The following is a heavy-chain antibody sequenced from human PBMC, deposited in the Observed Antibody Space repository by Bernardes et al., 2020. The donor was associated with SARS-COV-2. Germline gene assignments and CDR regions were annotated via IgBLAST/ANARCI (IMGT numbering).Heavy chain of an antibody. J-gene: IGHJ2*01. D-gene: IGHD3-10*01. Sequence: GVLRLSCEASAFTFGDHSMNWVRQVPGKGLEWVSSIRGSSSYRYYADSVRGRFTISRDNAKNSLFLQMNSLRVDDTAVYYCARDRGRAPLMYWHFDLWGRGTLVTVSS. V-gene: IGHV3-21*06. CDR3: ARDRGRAPLMYWHFDL. CDR1: AFTFGDHS. CDR2: IRGSSSYR.